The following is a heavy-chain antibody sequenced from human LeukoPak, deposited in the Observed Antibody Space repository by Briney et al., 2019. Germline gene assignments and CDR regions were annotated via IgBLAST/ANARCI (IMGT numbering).Heavy chain of an antibody. J-gene: IGHJ5*02. D-gene: IGHD3-9*01. CDR2: IYYSGST. V-gene: IGHV4-61*01. CDR1: GGSVSSGSYY. Sequence: DPSETLSLTCTVSGGSVSSGSYYWSWIRQPPGKGLEWIGYIYYSGSTNYNPSLKSRVTISVDTSKNQFSLKLSSVIAADTAVYYCARRYYDIPNWFDPWGQGTLVTVSS. CDR3: ARRYYDIPNWFDP.